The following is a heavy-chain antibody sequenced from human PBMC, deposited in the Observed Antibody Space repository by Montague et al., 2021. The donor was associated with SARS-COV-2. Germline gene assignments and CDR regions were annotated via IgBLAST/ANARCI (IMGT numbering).Heavy chain of an antibody. CDR1: GFSLSTPNVG. V-gene: IGHV2-5*01. Sequence: PALVKPTQTLTLTCTFSGFSLSTPNVGVAWIRQPPGKALEWLAVICSNGDKRYSPSLQRRLTITKDTSRNQVVLSLTNVDPLDTATYYCAHLIRYYDIFTGIPFDDWGQGTQVTVSS. D-gene: IGHD3-9*01. CDR3: AHLIRYYDIFTGIPFDD. CDR2: ICSNGDK. J-gene: IGHJ4*02.